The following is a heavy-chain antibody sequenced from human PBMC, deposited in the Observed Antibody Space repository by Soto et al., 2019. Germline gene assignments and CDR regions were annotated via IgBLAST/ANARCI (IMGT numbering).Heavy chain of an antibody. CDR2: FDLEDGET. Sequence: QVQLVQSGAEVKKPGASVKVTCKVSGYTLTELSMHWVRQAPGKGLEWMGGFDLEDGETIYARKFQGRVTMTEDKSTDRAYMELSRLRSDDTAVYYCATDLSDSSGYSFDYWGQGTLVIVSS. D-gene: IGHD3-22*01. CDR3: ATDLSDSSGYSFDY. J-gene: IGHJ4*02. V-gene: IGHV1-24*01. CDR1: GYTLTELS.